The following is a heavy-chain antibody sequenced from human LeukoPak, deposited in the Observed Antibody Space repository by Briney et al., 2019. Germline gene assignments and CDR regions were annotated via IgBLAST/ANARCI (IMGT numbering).Heavy chain of an antibody. D-gene: IGHD1-1*01. V-gene: IGHV1-2*02. J-gene: IGHJ3*02. Sequence: RVASVKVSCKASGYTFTGYYMHWVRQAPGQGLEWMGWINPNSGGTNYAQKFQGRVTMTRDTSISTAYMELSRLRSDDTAVYYCARALGHTTVGNDAFDIWGQGTMVTVSS. CDR3: ARALGHTTVGNDAFDI. CDR1: GYTFTGYY. CDR2: INPNSGGT.